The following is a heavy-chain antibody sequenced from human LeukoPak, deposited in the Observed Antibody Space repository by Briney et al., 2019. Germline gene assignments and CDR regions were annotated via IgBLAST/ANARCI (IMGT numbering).Heavy chain of an antibody. CDR2: ISGSGGST. Sequence: PGGSLRLSCAASGFTFSSYAMSWVRQAPGKGLEWVSAISGSGGSTYYADSVKGRFTISRDNSKNTLYLQMNSLRAEDTAVYYCAKAQGCGGDCDSLDYYYYMDVWGKGTTVTVSS. CDR3: AKAQGCGGDCDSLDYYYYMDV. V-gene: IGHV3-23*01. J-gene: IGHJ6*03. D-gene: IGHD2-21*01. CDR1: GFTFSSYA.